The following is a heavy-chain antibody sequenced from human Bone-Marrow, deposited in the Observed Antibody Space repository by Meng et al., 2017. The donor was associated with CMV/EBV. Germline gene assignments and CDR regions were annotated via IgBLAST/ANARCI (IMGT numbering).Heavy chain of an antibody. J-gene: IGHJ4*02. CDR1: GGTFSSYA. D-gene: IGHD3-16*01. CDR2: IIPILGIT. V-gene: IGHV1-69*10. CDR3: ARERGGSYYFDY. Sequence: SVKVSCKASGGTFSSYAINWVRQAPGQGLEWMGGIIPILGITKYAQKFQGRVTITADKSTSTAYMELSSLRSEDTAVYYCARERGGSYYFDYWGQGTLVTVSS.